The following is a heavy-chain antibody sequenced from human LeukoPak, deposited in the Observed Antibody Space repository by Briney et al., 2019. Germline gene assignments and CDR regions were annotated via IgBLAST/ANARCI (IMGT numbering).Heavy chain of an antibody. D-gene: IGHD2-15*01. CDR2: ISGSGSST. J-gene: IGHJ4*02. Sequence: GGSLRLSCAASGFTFSSYGMTWVRQAPGKGLEWVSGISGSGSSTYYEDSVKGRFTISRDNSKNTLYLQMNSLRAEDTAVYYCAKNSGGTCYSHLDYWGQETLVTVSS. CDR1: GFTFSSYG. V-gene: IGHV3-23*01. CDR3: AKNSGGTCYSHLDY.